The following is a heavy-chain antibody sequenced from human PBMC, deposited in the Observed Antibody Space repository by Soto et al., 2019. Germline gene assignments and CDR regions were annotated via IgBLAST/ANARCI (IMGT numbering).Heavy chain of an antibody. V-gene: IGHV3-66*01. CDR1: GFTVSSNY. J-gene: IGHJ4*02. CDR3: ARDPPGPGSYSYDY. D-gene: IGHD3-10*01. Sequence: DVQLVESGGALVQPGGSLRLSCAASGFTVSSNYMSWFRQAPGKGLEWVSVIAPVGDTYYADSVKGRFTISRDISKNTLYLQMNSVRAEDTAVYYCARDPPGPGSYSYDYWGQGTLVTVSS. CDR2: IAPVGDT.